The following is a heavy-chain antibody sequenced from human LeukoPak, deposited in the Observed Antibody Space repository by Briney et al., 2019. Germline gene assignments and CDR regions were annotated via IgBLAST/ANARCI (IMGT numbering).Heavy chain of an antibody. CDR2: IYTSGST. Sequence: SQTLSLTCTVSGDSLSSGSHYWSWIRQPAGKGLEWIGHIYTSGSTNYNPSLKSRVTISVDTSTNQFSLKLSSVTAADTAVYYCAREPIGPGALDIWGQGTMVTVSS. CDR1: GDSLSSGSHY. D-gene: IGHD7-27*01. J-gene: IGHJ3*02. V-gene: IGHV4-61*09. CDR3: AREPIGPGALDI.